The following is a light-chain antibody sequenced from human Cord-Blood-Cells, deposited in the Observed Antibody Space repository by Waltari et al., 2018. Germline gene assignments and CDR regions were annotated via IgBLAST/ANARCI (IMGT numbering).Light chain of an antibody. CDR2: EVS. CDR3: SSYTSSSTLYV. CDR1: SSDVGGYNY. Sequence: QSALTQPASVSGSPGQLITISCTGTSSDVGGYNYVSWYQQHPGKAPKLMIYEVSNRPSGVSNSFSGSKSGNTASLTISGLQAEDEADYYCSSYTSSSTLYVFGTGTKVTVL. J-gene: IGLJ1*01. V-gene: IGLV2-14*01.